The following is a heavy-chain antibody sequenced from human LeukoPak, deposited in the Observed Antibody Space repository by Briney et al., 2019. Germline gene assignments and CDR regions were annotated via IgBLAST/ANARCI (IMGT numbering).Heavy chain of an antibody. Sequence: GGSLRLSCAASGFTFSSYAMHWVRQAPGKGLEYVSAISSNGGSTYYANSVKGRFTISRDNSKNTLYLQMGSLRAEDMAVYYCATATSSYSGSYYAYFDYWGQGTLVTVSS. CDR2: ISSNGGST. CDR3: ATATSSYSGSYYAYFDY. J-gene: IGHJ4*02. D-gene: IGHD1-26*01. CDR1: GFTFSSYA. V-gene: IGHV3-64*01.